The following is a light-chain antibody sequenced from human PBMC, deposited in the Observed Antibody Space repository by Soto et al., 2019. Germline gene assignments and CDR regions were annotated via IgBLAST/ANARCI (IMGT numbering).Light chain of an antibody. J-gene: IGKJ2*01. CDR1: QSISTW. CDR2: DAS. V-gene: IGKV1-5*01. CDR3: QQYSSNSYT. Sequence: DIQMTQSPSTLSASVGDRVTITCRASQSISTWLAWYQQKPGKAPKVLIYDASILERGVPSRFSSSGSGTKFTLTISSLQPADFATYHCQQYSSNSYTFGQGTKLEIK.